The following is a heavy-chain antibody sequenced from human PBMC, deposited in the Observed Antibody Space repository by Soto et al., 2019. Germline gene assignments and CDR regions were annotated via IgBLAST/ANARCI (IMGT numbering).Heavy chain of an antibody. CDR2: ISGSGGST. V-gene: IGHV3-23*01. CDR1: GFTFSSYA. CDR3: AKGWWGVRGVITFDY. Sequence: EVQLLESGGGLVQPGGSLRLSCAASGFTFSSYAMSWVRQAPGKGLEWVSAISGSGGSTYYEDSVKGRFTISRDNYKNTLYLQMNSLRAEDTDVYYCAKGWWGVRGVITFDYWGQGTLVTVSS. J-gene: IGHJ4*02. D-gene: IGHD3-10*01.